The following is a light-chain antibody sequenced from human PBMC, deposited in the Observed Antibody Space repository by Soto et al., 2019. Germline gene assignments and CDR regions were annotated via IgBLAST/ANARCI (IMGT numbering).Light chain of an antibody. CDR2: GAF. V-gene: IGKV3-15*01. Sequence: EIVMTQSPVTLSVSPGERATLSCRASQSVRSNLAWYQQKSGQAPNLLIYGAFTRATGIPARFSGTGSGTEFTLTISSLQSEDFALYYCQQYNDWPLTFGQGTKVEV. CDR1: QSVRSN. CDR3: QQYNDWPLT. J-gene: IGKJ1*01.